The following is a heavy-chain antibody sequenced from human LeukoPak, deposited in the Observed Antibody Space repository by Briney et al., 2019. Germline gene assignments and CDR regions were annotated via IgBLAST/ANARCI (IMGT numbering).Heavy chain of an antibody. Sequence: PSETLSLTCAVYGGSFSGYYWSWIRQPPGKGLEWIGEINHSGSTNYNPSLKSRVTISVDTSNNQFSLKLSSVTAADTAVYYCARGTRGTVPTTFDYWGQGTLVTVSS. CDR2: INHSGST. J-gene: IGHJ4*02. CDR3: ARGTRGTVPTTFDY. D-gene: IGHD1/OR15-1a*01. V-gene: IGHV4-34*01. CDR1: GGSFSGYY.